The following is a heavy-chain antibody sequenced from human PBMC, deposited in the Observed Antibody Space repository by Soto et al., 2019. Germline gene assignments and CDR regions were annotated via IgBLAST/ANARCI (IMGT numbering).Heavy chain of an antibody. J-gene: IGHJ5*02. D-gene: IGHD3-10*01. V-gene: IGHV1-18*01. CDR3: ARDESTYGSGSYYPQYNWFDP. CDR1: VYTFTSYG. CDR2: ISAYNGNT. Sequence: ASVKVSCKASVYTFTSYGISWVRQAPGQGLEWMGWISAYNGNTNYAQKLQGRVTMTTDTSTSTAYMELRSLRSDDTAVYYCARDESTYGSGSYYPQYNWFDPWGQGTLVTVSS.